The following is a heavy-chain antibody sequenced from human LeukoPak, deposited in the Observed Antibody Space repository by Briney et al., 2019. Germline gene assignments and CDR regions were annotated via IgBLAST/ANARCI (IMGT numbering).Heavy chain of an antibody. V-gene: IGHV4-59*03. J-gene: IGHJ5*01. D-gene: IGHD2-8*01. CDR1: GGSISSYY. CDR3: ALAPNSNWFDF. CDR2: IYYSGST. Sequence: SETLSLTCTVSGGSISSYYWSWIRQPPGKGLEWIGYIYYSGSTNYNPSLKSRGTISIDTSRRQFFLKLNSVTAADTAVYFCALAPNSNWFDFWGPGTLVTVSS.